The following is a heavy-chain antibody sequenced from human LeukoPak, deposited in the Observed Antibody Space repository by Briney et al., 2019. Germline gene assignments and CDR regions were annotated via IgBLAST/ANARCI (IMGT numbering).Heavy chain of an antibody. D-gene: IGHD4-23*01. CDR1: GYTFTSYY. J-gene: IGHJ5*02. CDR3: ARSQGGNTLWFDP. CDR2: INTSGGST. V-gene: IGHV1-46*01. Sequence: ASVKVSCKASGYTFTSYYMHWVRQAPGQGLEWMGIINTSGGSTTYAQKFQGRVSMTRDTSTSTVYLEVSSLRSEDTAVYYCARSQGGNTLWFDPWGHGTMVTVSS.